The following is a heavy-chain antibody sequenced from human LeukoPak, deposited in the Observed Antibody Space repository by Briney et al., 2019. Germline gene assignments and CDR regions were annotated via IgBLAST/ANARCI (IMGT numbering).Heavy chain of an antibody. CDR1: GFSFSEHG. D-gene: IGHD3-10*01. V-gene: IGHV3-33*01. J-gene: IGHJ3*02. CDR2: TWYDGSNN. Sequence: SLTLSCAASGFSFSEHGMHWVRQAPGKGPEWVTVTWYDGSNNHYADSVKGRFTISRDNSKNTVFLEMNSLRAEDTAVYHCARDRYFGSDGFDIWGPGTMVFVSS. CDR3: ARDRYFGSDGFDI.